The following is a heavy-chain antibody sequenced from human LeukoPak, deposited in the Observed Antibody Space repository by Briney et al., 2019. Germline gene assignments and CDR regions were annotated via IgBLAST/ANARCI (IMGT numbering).Heavy chain of an antibody. D-gene: IGHD6-19*01. CDR1: GGSFSGYY. CDR2: INHSGST. Sequence: SETLSLTCAVYGGSFSGYYWSWIRQPPGKGLEWIGEINHSGSTNYNPSLKSRVTISVDMSKNQFSLKLSSVTAADTAVYYCARVRSSGSNVLDGRFDPWGQGTLVTVSS. J-gene: IGHJ5*02. V-gene: IGHV4-34*01. CDR3: ARVRSSGSNVLDGRFDP.